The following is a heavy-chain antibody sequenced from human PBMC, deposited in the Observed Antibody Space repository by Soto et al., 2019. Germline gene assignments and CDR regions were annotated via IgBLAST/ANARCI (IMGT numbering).Heavy chain of an antibody. D-gene: IGHD3-22*01. V-gene: IGHV4-34*01. CDR3: ARGRGGDYYYDSSGYWD. J-gene: IGHJ4*02. CDR1: GGSFGGYY. CDR2: INHSGST. Sequence: QVQLQQWGAGLLKPSETLSLTCAVYGGSFGGYYWSWIRQPPGKGLEWIGEINHSGSTNYNPSLKSRVTLSVDTSKNQFSLKLSSVTAADTAVYYCARGRGGDYYYDSSGYWDWGQGTLVTVSS.